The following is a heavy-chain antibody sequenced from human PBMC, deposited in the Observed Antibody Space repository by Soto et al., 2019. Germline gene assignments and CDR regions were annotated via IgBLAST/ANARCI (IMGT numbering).Heavy chain of an antibody. V-gene: IGHV3-48*01. CDR3: AIDTRVPAAMNGFDP. D-gene: IGHD2-2*01. Sequence: GGSLRLSCAASGFTFSSYSMNWVRQAPGKGLEWVSYISSSSSTIYYADSVKGRFTISRDNAKNSLYLQMNSLRAEDTAVYYCAIDTRVPAAMNGFDPWGQGSLVAVSS. CDR1: GFTFSSYS. J-gene: IGHJ5*02. CDR2: ISSSSSTI.